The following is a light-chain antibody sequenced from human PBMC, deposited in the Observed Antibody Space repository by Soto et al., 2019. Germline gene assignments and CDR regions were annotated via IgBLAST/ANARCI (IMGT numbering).Light chain of an antibody. Sequence: QSVLTQPRSVSGSPGQSVTVSCTGTSSDVGGYNYVSWYQQHPDKAPKLVIYGVSERPSGVPDRLSGSKSGNTASLTISGLQAEDEADYYCCSYAGSFYVFGTGTKLTVL. CDR1: SSDVGGYNY. CDR3: CSYAGSFYV. CDR2: GVS. V-gene: IGLV2-11*01. J-gene: IGLJ1*01.